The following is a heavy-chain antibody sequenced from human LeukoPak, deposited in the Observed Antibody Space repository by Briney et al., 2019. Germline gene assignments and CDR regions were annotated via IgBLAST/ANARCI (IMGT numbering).Heavy chain of an antibody. CDR1: GGTFSSYA. V-gene: IGHV1-69*04. CDR3: ARGYSGYDGGAFDI. Sequence: SVKVSCKASGGTFSSYAISWVRQAPGQGLEWMGRIIPILGIANYAQKFQGRVTITADKSTSTAYMELSSLRSEDTAVYYCARGYSGYDGGAFDIWGQGTMVTVSS. D-gene: IGHD5-12*01. J-gene: IGHJ3*02. CDR2: IIPILGIA.